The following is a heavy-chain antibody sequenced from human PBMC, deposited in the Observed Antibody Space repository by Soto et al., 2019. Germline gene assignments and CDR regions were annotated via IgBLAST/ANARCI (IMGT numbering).Heavy chain of an antibody. CDR3: ARDAKVDPDMGGYYYYAMDI. D-gene: IGHD5-18*01. CDR1: GDSLNNGTYY. CDR2: IYYSGST. V-gene: IGHV4-61*01. J-gene: IGHJ6*02. Sequence: PSETLSLTCTVSGDSLNNGTYYWSWIRQPPGKGLEWIGRIYYSGSTDQNPSRKCRVSMSVDTSKNQFSLKLGYVTAADAAIYFCARDAKVDPDMGGYYYYAMDIWGQGTTVTVSS.